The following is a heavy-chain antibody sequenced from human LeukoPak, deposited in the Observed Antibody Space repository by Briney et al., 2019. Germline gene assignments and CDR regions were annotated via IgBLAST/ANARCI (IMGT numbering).Heavy chain of an antibody. CDR2: IYYSGST. CDR1: GGSISSGGYY. CDR3: ARSVEMATISFDY. J-gene: IGHJ4*02. Sequence: PSETLSLTCTVSGGSISSGGYYWSWIRQHPGTGLEWIGYIYYSGSTYYNPSLKSRVTISVDTSKNQFSLKLSSVTAADTAVYYCARSVEMATISFDYWGQGTLVTVSS. D-gene: IGHD5-24*01. V-gene: IGHV4-31*03.